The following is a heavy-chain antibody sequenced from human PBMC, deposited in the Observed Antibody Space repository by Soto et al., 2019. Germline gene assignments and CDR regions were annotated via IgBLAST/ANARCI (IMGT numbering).Heavy chain of an antibody. CDR3: AREEYDFWSGYHLEY. CDR2: IYYSGST. CDR1: GGSISSYY. D-gene: IGHD3-3*01. Sequence: SETLSLTCTVSGGSISSYYWSCIRQPPGKGLEWIGYIYYSGSTNYNPSLKSRVTISVDTSKNQFSLKLSSVTAADTAVYYCAREEYDFWSGYHLEYWGQGTMVTVSS. J-gene: IGHJ4*02. V-gene: IGHV4-59*01.